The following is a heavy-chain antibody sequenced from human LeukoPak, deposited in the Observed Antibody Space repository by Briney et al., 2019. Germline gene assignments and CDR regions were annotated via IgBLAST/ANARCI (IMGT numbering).Heavy chain of an antibody. Sequence: SETLSLTCTVSGYSISSGYYWGWIRQPPGQGLEWIGNIYHTGTTYYNPSLKSRVTISVDTSKNHFSLKLSSVTAADTAVYSCARGITMIGRLRFDPWGQGTLVTVSS. D-gene: IGHD3-22*01. CDR2: IYHTGTT. J-gene: IGHJ5*02. CDR1: GYSISSGYY. V-gene: IGHV4-38-2*02. CDR3: ARGITMIGRLRFDP.